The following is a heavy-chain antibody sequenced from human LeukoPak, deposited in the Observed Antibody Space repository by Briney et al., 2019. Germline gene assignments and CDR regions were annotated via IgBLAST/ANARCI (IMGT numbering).Heavy chain of an antibody. CDR2: IRYDGSNK. Sequence: PGGSLRLSCAASGFTFSSYGMHWVRQAPGKGLEWVAFIRYDGSNKYYADSVKGRFTVSRDNAKNSLFLQMNSLRAEDTAVYYCARVRDTSMVYDALDIWGQGTMVTVSS. D-gene: IGHD5-18*01. J-gene: IGHJ3*02. CDR1: GFTFSSYG. CDR3: ARVRDTSMVYDALDI. V-gene: IGHV3-30*02.